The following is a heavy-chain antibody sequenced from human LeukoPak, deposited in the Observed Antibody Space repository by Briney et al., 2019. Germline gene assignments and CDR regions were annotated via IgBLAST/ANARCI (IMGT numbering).Heavy chain of an antibody. V-gene: IGHV3-48*03. CDR3: ARSSGSYRPMGY. Sequence: PGGSLRLSCAASGFTFSSYEMNWVRQAPGKGLQWISHIDSTDTIHYADSVKGRFTISRDNAKNSLYLQLNSLTAEDTAVYYCARSSGSYRPMGYWGQGTLVTVSS. CDR1: GFTFSSYE. CDR2: IDSTDTI. J-gene: IGHJ4*02. D-gene: IGHD3-22*01.